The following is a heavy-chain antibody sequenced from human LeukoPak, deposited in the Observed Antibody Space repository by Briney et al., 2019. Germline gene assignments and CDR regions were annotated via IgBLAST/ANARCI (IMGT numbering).Heavy chain of an antibody. CDR1: GYTFTSYG. CDR3: ARDRGYSSSWYSDY. V-gene: IGHV1-18*01. J-gene: IGHJ4*02. D-gene: IGHD6-13*01. Sequence: ASVNVSCKASGYTFTSYGISWVRQAPGQGLEWMGWISAYNGNTNYAQKLQGRVTMTTDTSTSTAYMELRSLRSDDTAVYYCARDRGYSSSWYSDYWGQGTLVTVSS. CDR2: ISAYNGNT.